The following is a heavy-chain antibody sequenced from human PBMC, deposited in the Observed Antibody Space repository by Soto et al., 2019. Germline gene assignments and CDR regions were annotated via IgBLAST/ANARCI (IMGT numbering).Heavy chain of an antibody. J-gene: IGHJ4*02. D-gene: IGHD3-16*01. CDR1: GFTFSSFS. Sequence: GGALRLSWATSGFTFSSFSMSWVRQAPGKGLEWVSLISATGGGTYYAASVKGRFTISRDNSHNTLYLQVHSLTAEATAVYYCAKDRRSGGNSAFYFDFWGQGAQVTVSS. CDR2: ISATGGGT. CDR3: AKDRRSGGNSAFYFDF. V-gene: IGHV3-23*01.